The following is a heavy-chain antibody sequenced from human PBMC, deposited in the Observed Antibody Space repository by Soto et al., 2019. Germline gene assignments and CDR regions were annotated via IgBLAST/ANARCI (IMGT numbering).Heavy chain of an antibody. CDR3: AKDLSHCTSASCYSFDY. Sequence: GGSLRLSCAASGFTFSSYGMHWVRQAPGKGLEWVAVISYDGSNKYYADSVKGRFTISRDNSKNTLYLQMNSLRAEDTAVYYCAKDLSHCTSASCYSFDYWGQGA. CDR1: GFTFSSYG. CDR2: ISYDGSNK. J-gene: IGHJ4*02. D-gene: IGHD2-2*01. V-gene: IGHV3-30*18.